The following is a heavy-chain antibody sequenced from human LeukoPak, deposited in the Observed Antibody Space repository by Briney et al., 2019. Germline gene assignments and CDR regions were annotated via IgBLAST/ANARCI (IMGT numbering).Heavy chain of an antibody. Sequence: SETLSLTCNVSGGSISRYYWSWIRQPPGQGLEWIGYITHSGFTSYNPSLKGRVTISVDTSKNQFSLGLTSVTAADTAVYYCARNYADVGGFFSYYFQFWGMGALVTVSS. J-gene: IGHJ4*02. CDR2: ITHSGFT. CDR1: GGSISRYY. D-gene: IGHD2-15*01. CDR3: ARNYADVGGFFSYYFQF. V-gene: IGHV4-59*08.